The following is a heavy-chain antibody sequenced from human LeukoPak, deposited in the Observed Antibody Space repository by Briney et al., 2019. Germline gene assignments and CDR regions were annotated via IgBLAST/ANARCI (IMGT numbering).Heavy chain of an antibody. J-gene: IGHJ5*02. CDR3: ARVLRGVNWFDP. D-gene: IGHD2-8*02. CDR2: IYYSGST. V-gene: IGHV4-59*01. Sequence: SETLSLTCTVSGGSISSYYWSWIRQPPGKGLEWIGYIYYSGSTDYNPSLKSRVTISVDTSKNQFSLKLSSVTAADTAVYYCARVLRGVNWFDPWGQGTLVTVSS. CDR1: GGSISSYY.